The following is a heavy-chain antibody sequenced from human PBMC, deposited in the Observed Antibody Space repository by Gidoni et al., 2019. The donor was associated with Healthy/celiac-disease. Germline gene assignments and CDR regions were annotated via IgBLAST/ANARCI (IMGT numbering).Heavy chain of an antibody. CDR2: IYYSGST. J-gene: IGHJ4*02. CDR3: ARDRLSRSSWYIDY. D-gene: IGHD6-13*01. Sequence: QPPGKGLEWIGYIYYSGSTNYNPSLKSRVTISVDTSKNQFSLKLSSVTAADTAVYYCARDRLSRSSWYIDYWGQGTLVTVSS. V-gene: IGHV4-59*01.